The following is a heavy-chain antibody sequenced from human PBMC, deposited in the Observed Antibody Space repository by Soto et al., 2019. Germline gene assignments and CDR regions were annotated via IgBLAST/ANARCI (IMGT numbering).Heavy chain of an antibody. CDR2: IWHSGSF. J-gene: IGHJ2*01. CDR1: GVSISSRHC. D-gene: IGHD3-22*01. V-gene: IGHV4-4*02. Sequence: QVQLQESGPGLVKPSRTLSLTCAVSGVSISSRHCWTWVRQSPGKGLEWIGEIWHSGSFNYNPSLNSRVTISMDNSKNQFSLKMTSVTAADTAVYYCATYSDSTGYWYFDVWGRGTLVTVSS. CDR3: ATYSDSTGYWYFDV.